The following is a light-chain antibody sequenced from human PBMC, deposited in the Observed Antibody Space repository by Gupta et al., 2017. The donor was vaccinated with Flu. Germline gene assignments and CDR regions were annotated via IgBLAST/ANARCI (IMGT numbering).Light chain of an antibody. CDR1: SLRSYY. CDR2: GEN. V-gene: IGLV3-19*01. J-gene: IGLJ3*02. Sequence: SSELTQDPAVSVALGKPVRITCQGDSLRSYYASWYQQTPGQAPVLVIYGENKRPSGIPDRFSGSRSGNTASLTITGAQAEDEGDYYCNSRDSSGNHLWVFGGGTKLTVL. CDR3: NSRDSSGNHLWV.